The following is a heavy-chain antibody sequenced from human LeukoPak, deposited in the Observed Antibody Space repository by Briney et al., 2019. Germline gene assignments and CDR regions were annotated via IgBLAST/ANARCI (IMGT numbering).Heavy chain of an antibody. CDR3: ARDSDFWSGYGMDV. D-gene: IGHD3-3*01. Sequence: GGSLRLSCAASGFTVSSNYMSWVRQAPGKGLEWVSVIYSGGSTYYADSVKGRFTISRDNSKNTLYLQMNSLRAEDTAVYYCARDSDFWSGYGMDVWGRGTTVTVSS. CDR1: GFTVSSNY. CDR2: IYSGGST. V-gene: IGHV3-53*01. J-gene: IGHJ6*02.